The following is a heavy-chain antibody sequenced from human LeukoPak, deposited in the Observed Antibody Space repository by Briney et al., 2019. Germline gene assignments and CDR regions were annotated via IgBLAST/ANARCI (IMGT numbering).Heavy chain of an antibody. CDR1: GFTFSSYS. CDR2: ISSSSSYI. Sequence: GGSLRLSCAASGFTFSSYSMNWVRQAPGKGLEWVSSISSSSSYIYYADSVKGRFTISRDNAKNSLYLQMNSLRAEDTAVYYCARGPHGYQLLGDWFDPWGQGTLVTVSS. CDR3: ARGPHGYQLLGDWFDP. J-gene: IGHJ5*02. V-gene: IGHV3-21*01. D-gene: IGHD2-2*01.